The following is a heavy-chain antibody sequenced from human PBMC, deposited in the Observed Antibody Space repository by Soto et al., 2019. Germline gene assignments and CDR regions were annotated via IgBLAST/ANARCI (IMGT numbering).Heavy chain of an antibody. J-gene: IGHJ4*02. V-gene: IGHV3-74*01. CDR1: GFTFSSYW. D-gene: IGHD5-12*01. Sequence: EVQLVESGGGLVQPGGSLRLSCAASGFTFSSYWMHWVRQAPGKGLVWVSRITTDGSGTPYADSVKGRFTISRDNTKNTLYLQMNTLGAADTDGYYCGKVHFSGSASCDSWAQGTMVTFPS. CDR2: ITTDGSGT. CDR3: GKVHFSGSASCDS.